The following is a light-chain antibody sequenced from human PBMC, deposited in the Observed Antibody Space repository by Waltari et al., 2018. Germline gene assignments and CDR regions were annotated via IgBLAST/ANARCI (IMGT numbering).Light chain of an antibody. Sequence: DMQMTQSPSSRSASVGDSVPITCRASQSIGAHLNWSQQKPGRAPKVLIYGASTLPSGGPSMFSGAGSGTHFTLTISSLQPEDFATYYCQQNSRNPYTFGPGTAVDVK. V-gene: IGKV1-39*01. CDR1: QSIGAH. J-gene: IGKJ3*01. CDR3: QQNSRNPYT. CDR2: GAS.